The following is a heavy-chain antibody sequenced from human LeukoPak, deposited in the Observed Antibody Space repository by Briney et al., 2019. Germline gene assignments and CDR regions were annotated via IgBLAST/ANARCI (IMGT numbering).Heavy chain of an antibody. CDR2: ISGSGGNT. CDR1: GFIFDDYT. J-gene: IGHJ4*02. Sequence: GGSLRLSCAASGFIFDDYTMHWVRQAPGKGLVWVSLISGSGGNTYYADSVRGRFTISRDNSKNSLFLQMKSLKSEDTALYYCAQGSSSASGPVLGHWGQGTLVTVSS. CDR3: AQGSSSASGPVLGH. V-gene: IGHV3-43*01. D-gene: IGHD3-10*01.